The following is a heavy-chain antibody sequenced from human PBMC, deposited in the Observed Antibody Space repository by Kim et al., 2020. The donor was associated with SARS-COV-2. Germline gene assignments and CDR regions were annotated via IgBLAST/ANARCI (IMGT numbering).Heavy chain of an antibody. J-gene: IGHJ6*02. CDR2: INPNSGGT. V-gene: IGHV1-2*06. Sequence: ASVKVSCKASGYTFTGYYMHWVRQAPGQGLEWMGRINPNSGGTNYAQKFQGRVTMTRDTSISTAYMELSRLRSDDTAVYYCASPRGGYENYGMDVWGQGTTVTVSS. CDR1: GYTFTGYY. CDR3: ASPRGGYENYGMDV. D-gene: IGHD3-16*01.